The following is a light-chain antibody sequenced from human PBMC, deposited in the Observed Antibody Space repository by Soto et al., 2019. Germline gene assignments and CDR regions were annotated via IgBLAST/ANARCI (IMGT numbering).Light chain of an antibody. J-gene: IGLJ2*01. CDR1: SSNIGSNT. V-gene: IGLV1-44*01. Sequence: QSVLTQPPSASGTPGQRVTISCSGSSSNIGSNTVNWYQQLPGTAPKLLISSNNQRPSGVPDRFSGSKSGTSASLASSGLQSEDEADYSCAAWDDSLNGPVFGGGTKLTVL. CDR3: AAWDDSLNGPV. CDR2: SNN.